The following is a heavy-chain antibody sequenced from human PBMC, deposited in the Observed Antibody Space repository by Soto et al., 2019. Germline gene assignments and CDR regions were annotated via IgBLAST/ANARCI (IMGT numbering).Heavy chain of an antibody. J-gene: IGHJ4*02. V-gene: IGHV3-20*04. CDR3: ARHGGTPDLYFDY. CDR1: GFTFSSYG. Sequence: GGSLGLSCAASGFTFSSYGMHWVRQAPGKGLEWVSAINWIGGSTNYADSMKGRFTISRDNAKNSLYLQMSSLRAEDTALYYCARHGGTPDLYFDYWGQGTPVTVSS. D-gene: IGHD3-16*01. CDR2: INWIGGST.